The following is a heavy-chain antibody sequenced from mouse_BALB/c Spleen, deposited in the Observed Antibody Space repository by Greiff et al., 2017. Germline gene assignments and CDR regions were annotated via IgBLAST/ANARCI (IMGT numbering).Heavy chain of an antibody. D-gene: IGHD2-3*01. V-gene: IGHV1S29*02. Sequence: DVKLQESGPELVKPGASVKISCKASGYTFTDYNMHWVKQSHGKSLEWIGYIYPYNGGTGYNQKFKSKATLTVDNSSSTAYMELRSLTSEDSAVYYCARNDGYTAWFAYWGQGTLVTVSA. CDR1: GYTFTDYN. J-gene: IGHJ3*01. CDR2: IYPYNGGT. CDR3: ARNDGYTAWFAY.